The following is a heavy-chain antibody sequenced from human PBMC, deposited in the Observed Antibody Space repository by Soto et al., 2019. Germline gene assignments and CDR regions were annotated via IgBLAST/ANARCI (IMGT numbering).Heavy chain of an antibody. J-gene: IGHJ4*02. CDR3: ARGEGYCSSTSCPSGDY. Sequence: QVPLVQSGAEVKKPGASVKVSCKASGYTFTSYDINWVRQATGQGLEWMGWMNPNSGNTGYAQKFQGRVTMTRNTSISTAYMELSSLRSEDTAVYYCARGEGYCSSTSCPSGDYWGQGTLVTVSS. CDR2: MNPNSGNT. CDR1: GYTFTSYD. D-gene: IGHD2-2*01. V-gene: IGHV1-8*01.